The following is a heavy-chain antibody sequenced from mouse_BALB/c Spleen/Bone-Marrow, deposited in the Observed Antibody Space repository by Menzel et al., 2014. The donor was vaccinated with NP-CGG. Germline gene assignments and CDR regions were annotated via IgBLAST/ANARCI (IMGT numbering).Heavy chain of an antibody. CDR2: ICTGGST. D-gene: IGHD2-14*01. Sequence: VMLVESGPGLVPPSQSLSITCPVSGFSLTSNGVHWVRQPPGKGLEWLGLICTGGSTNYNSALMSRLSISKDNSKSQVFLKMNSLQADDTAMYYCARGAYYRFFDYWGQGTTLTVSS. V-gene: IGHV2-9*02. CDR3: ARGAYYRFFDY. J-gene: IGHJ2*01. CDR1: GFSLTSNG.